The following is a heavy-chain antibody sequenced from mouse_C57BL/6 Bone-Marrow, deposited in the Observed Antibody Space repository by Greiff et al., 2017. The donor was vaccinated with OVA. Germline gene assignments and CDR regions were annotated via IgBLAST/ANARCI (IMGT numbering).Heavy chain of an antibody. V-gene: IGHV1-53*01. CDR3: ARSAQLTGYYFDY. J-gene: IGHJ2*01. CDR2: INPSNGGT. D-gene: IGHD4-1*01. CDR1: GYTFTSYW. Sequence: VQLQQPGTELVKPGASVKLSCKASGYTFTSYWMHWVKQRPGQGLEWIGNINPSNGGTNYNEKFKSKATLTVDKSSSTAYMQLSSLTSEDSAVYYCARSAQLTGYYFDYWGQGTTLTVSS.